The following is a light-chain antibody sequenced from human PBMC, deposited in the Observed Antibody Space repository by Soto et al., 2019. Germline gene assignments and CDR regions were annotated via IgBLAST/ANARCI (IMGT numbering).Light chain of an antibody. CDR3: SSYTSSSTYV. J-gene: IGLJ1*01. Sequence: QSVLTQPASVSGSPGQSITISCTGTSSDVGGYNYVSWYQQHPGKAPKLMIYDVSNRASGVSNRFSGSKSGNTASLTISELQAEDEADYYCSSYTSSSTYVFGTGTKVTVL. V-gene: IGLV2-14*01. CDR1: SSDVGGYNY. CDR2: DVS.